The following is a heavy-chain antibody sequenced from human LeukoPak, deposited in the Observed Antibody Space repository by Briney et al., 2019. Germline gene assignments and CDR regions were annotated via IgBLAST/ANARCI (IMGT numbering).Heavy chain of an antibody. CDR1: GGSFSGYY. CDR2: IYYSGST. CDR3: ARLGDLNYGMDV. D-gene: IGHD4-17*01. J-gene: IGHJ6*02. V-gene: IGHV4-34*01. Sequence: ASETLSLTCAVYGGSFSGYYWSWIRQPPGKGLEWIGSIYYSGSTYYNPSLKSRVTISVDTSKNQFSLKLSSVTAADTAVYYCARLGDLNYGMDVWGQGTTVTVSS.